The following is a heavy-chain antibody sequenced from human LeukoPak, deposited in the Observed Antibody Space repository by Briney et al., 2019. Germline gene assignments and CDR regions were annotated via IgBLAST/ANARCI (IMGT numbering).Heavy chain of an antibody. Sequence: GGSLRLSCAASGFTFSSYNMNWVRQAPGRGLEWVSYISSSGITIYYADSVKGRFTISRDNAKNSLYLQMNSLRAEDTAVYYCARDEVVVPAAPTFHDYWGQGTLVTVSS. CDR1: GFTFSSYN. V-gene: IGHV3-48*01. CDR2: ISSSGITI. D-gene: IGHD2-2*01. J-gene: IGHJ4*02. CDR3: ARDEVVVPAAPTFHDY.